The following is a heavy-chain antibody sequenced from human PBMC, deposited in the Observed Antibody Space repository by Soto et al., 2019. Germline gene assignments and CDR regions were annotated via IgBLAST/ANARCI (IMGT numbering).Heavy chain of an antibody. CDR1: GYSFAGYW. V-gene: IGHV5-10-1*01. D-gene: IGHD3-22*01. CDR2: IDPSDSQT. CDR3: ARQIYDSDTGPNFQYYFDS. J-gene: IGHJ4*02. Sequence: GESLKISCKGSGYSFAGYWITWVRQKPGKGPEWMGRIDPSDSQTYYSPSFRGHVTISVTKSIATVFLQWSSLRASDTAMYYCARQIYDSDTGPNFQYYFDSWGQGTPVTVSS.